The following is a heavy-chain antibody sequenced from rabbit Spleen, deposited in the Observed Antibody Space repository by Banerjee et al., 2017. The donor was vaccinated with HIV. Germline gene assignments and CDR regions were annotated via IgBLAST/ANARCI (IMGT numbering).Heavy chain of an antibody. CDR2: IDTGSSGFT. CDR1: GVSFSGDSFSGDSY. Sequence: QSLEESGGDLVKPGASLTLTCIASGVSFSGDSFSGDSYMCSVRQAPGKGLEWIVCIDTGSSGFTYFASWAKGRFTISKTSSTTVTLQMTSLTAADTATYFCARDTGSSFSSYGMDLWGQGTLVTVS. D-gene: IGHD8-1*01. V-gene: IGHV1S40*01. J-gene: IGHJ6*01. CDR3: ARDTGSSFSSYGMDL.